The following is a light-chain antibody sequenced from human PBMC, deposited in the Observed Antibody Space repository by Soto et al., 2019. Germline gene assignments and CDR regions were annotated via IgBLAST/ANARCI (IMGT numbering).Light chain of an antibody. CDR2: GAS. CDR3: QQSYRSPYT. J-gene: IGKJ2*01. Sequence: IQRTQSPSSLSASVGDSVTVTCRAIQSINIYLNWYQQKPGKAPTLLIYGASSLQSGVPSRFTGGGSRTDFTLTSSSHQPEDFATSYCQQSYRSPYTFGQGTKLEI. CDR1: QSINIY. V-gene: IGKV1-39*01.